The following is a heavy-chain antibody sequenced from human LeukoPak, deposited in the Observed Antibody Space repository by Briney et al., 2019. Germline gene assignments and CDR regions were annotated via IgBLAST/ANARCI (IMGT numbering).Heavy chain of an antibody. CDR2: VYSDGSST. J-gene: IGHJ4*02. CDR1: GFTFSSFW. CDR3: ARYPKRVYGSGIALEGVVY. V-gene: IGHV3-74*01. Sequence: PGGFLRLSCAASGFTFSSFWMHWVRQAPGKGLVWFSRVYSDGSSTTYADPVKGRFTISRDNAKNTLYLQMNSLRAEDTAVYYCARYPKRVYGSGIALEGVVYWGQGTLVTVSS. D-gene: IGHD3-10*01.